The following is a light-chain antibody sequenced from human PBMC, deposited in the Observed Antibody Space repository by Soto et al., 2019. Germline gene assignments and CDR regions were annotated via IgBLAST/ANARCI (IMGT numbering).Light chain of an antibody. J-gene: IGKJ5*01. V-gene: IGKV1-8*01. Sequence: AIRMTQSPSSLSASTGVRVTITCRASQGISSYLAWYQQKPGKAPKLLIYAASTLQSGVPSRFSGSGSGTDFTLTISCLQSEDFATYYCQQYYSYPRITFGQGTRLEIK. CDR3: QQYYSYPRIT. CDR1: QGISSY. CDR2: AAS.